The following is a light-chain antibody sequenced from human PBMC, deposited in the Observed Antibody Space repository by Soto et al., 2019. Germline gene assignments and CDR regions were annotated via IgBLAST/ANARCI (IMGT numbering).Light chain of an antibody. Sequence: ETVMTQSPVTLSLSPGEGATLSCRASRSVNSNLAWYQQRPGQAPRLLIYDASTRATGIPARFSGSGSGTEFTLTISSLQSEDFAVYYCQQYKNWPPLTFGQGTRLEIK. CDR1: RSVNSN. CDR2: DAS. J-gene: IGKJ5*01. CDR3: QQYKNWPPLT. V-gene: IGKV3D-15*01.